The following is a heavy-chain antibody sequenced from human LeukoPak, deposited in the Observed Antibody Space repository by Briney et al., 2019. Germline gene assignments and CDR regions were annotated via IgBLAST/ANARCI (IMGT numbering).Heavy chain of an antibody. D-gene: IGHD6-19*01. CDR1: GDTFSSYA. CDR2: IIPIFGTA. J-gene: IGHJ4*02. CDR3: ARGRMVGTYVFDY. Sequence: GASVKVSCKASGDTFSSYAISWVRQAPGQGLEWMGGIIPIFGTANYAQKFQGRVTITADESTSTAYMELSSLRSEDTAVYYCARGRMVGTYVFDYWGQGTLVTVSS. V-gene: IGHV1-69*13.